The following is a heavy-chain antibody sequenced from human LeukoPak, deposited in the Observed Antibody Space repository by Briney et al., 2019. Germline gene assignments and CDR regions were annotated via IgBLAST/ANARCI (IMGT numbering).Heavy chain of an antibody. D-gene: IGHD6-13*01. CDR1: GGSISSGGYY. V-gene: IGHV4-30-2*01. CDR2: IYHSGST. J-gene: IGHJ4*02. Sequence: SQTMSLTCTVSGGSISSGGYYWSWIRQPPGKGLEWVGYIYHSGSTYYNPSLKSRVTISVDRSKNQFSLKLSSVTAADTAVYYCARVVTRGSSPLDYWGQGTLVTVSS. CDR3: ARVVTRGSSPLDY.